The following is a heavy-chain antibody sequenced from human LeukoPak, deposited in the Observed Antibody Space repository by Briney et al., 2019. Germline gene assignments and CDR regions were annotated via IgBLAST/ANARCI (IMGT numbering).Heavy chain of an antibody. CDR2: IYRGDST. J-gene: IGHJ5*02. V-gene: IGHV3-53*01. Sequence: GGSLRLSCAASGFTVSSNYMSWVRQAPGKGLEWVSVIYRGDSTYYADSVKGRFTISRDNAKNSLYLQMNSLRAEDTAVYYCARDSTVVAATNWFDPWGQGTLVTVSS. CDR1: GFTVSSNY. CDR3: ARDSTVVAATNWFDP. D-gene: IGHD2-15*01.